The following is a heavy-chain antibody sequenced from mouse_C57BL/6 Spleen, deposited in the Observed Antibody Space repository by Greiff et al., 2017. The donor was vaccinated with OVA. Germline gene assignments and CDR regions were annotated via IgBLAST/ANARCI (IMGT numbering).Heavy chain of an antibody. CDR3: ARHVGYDPYWYFDV. Sequence: DVHLVESGGDLVKPGGSLKLSCAASGFTFSSYGMSWVRQTPDKRLEWVATISSGGSYTYYPDSVKGRFTISRDNAKNTLYLQMSSLKSEDTAFYYCARHVGYDPYWYFDVWGTGTTVTVSS. V-gene: IGHV5-6*01. D-gene: IGHD2-2*01. J-gene: IGHJ1*03. CDR2: ISSGGSYT. CDR1: GFTFSSYG.